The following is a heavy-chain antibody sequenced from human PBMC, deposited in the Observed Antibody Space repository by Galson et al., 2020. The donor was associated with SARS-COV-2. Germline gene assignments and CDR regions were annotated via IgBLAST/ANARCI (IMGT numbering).Heavy chain of an antibody. CDR1: GFTFRNYA. J-gene: IGHJ4*02. Sequence: GESLKISCAASGFTFRNYAMTWVRQAPGKGLEWVSPISGSSGGTYYADSVKGRFTISRDNSKNTLYLQMNRLRAADTAVYYCAKEDDTSGYFWGGLTYWGQGALVTVSS. CDR2: ISGSSGGT. D-gene: IGHD3-22*01. V-gene: IGHV3-23*01. CDR3: AKEDDTSGYFWGGLTY.